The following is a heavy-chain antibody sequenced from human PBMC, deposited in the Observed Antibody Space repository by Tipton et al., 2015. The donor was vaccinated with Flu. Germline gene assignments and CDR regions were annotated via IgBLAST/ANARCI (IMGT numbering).Heavy chain of an antibody. Sequence: SLRFSCAASGFTVSSNYMSWVRQAPGKGLEWVSVIYSGGSTYYADSVKGRCTISRDNSKYTLYLQMNSLRAEDTAVYYCASELGPRDAFDIWGQGTMVTVSS. CDR3: ASELGPRDAFDI. V-gene: IGHV3-53*01. CDR2: IYSGGST. CDR1: GFTVSSNY. D-gene: IGHD7-27*01. J-gene: IGHJ3*02.